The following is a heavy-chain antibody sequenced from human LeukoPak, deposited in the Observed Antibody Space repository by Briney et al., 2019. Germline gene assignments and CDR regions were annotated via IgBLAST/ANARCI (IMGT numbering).Heavy chain of an antibody. V-gene: IGHV4-39*07. CDR2: IYYSGST. Sequence: SETLSLTCTVSGGSISSSSYYWGCIRQPPGKGLEWIGSIYYSGSTYYNPSLKSRVTISVDTFKNQFSLKLSSVTAADTAVYYCARSITMIVVVIQPDAFDIWGQGTMVTVSS. CDR1: GGSISSSSYY. D-gene: IGHD3-22*01. J-gene: IGHJ3*02. CDR3: ARSITMIVVVIQPDAFDI.